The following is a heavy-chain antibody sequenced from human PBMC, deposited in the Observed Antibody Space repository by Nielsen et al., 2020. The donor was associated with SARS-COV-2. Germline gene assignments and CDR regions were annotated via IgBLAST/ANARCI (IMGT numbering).Heavy chain of an antibody. D-gene: IGHD1-1*01. CDR3: ARDSVFWNAPLDY. CDR2: IKQDGSEK. J-gene: IGHJ4*02. CDR1: GFTFSSYW. V-gene: IGHV3-7*01. Sequence: GESLKISCAASGFTFSSYWMSWVRQAPGKGLEWVANIKQDGSEKYYVDSVKGRFTISRDNAKNSLYLQMNSLRAEDTAVYYCARDSVFWNAPLDYWGQGTLVTVSS.